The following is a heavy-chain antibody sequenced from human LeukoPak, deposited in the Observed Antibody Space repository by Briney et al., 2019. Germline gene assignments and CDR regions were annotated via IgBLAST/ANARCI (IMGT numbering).Heavy chain of an antibody. V-gene: IGHV3-7*03. CDR3: AGDRGYLQFDY. J-gene: IGHJ4*02. D-gene: IGHD3-10*01. Sequence: PGGSLRLSCSASGLTFSRRWMSWVRQTPGKGLEWVASIKEDGSQKYYADSVMGRFTISRDNAENSLYLQLNSLRAEDTAMYYCAGDRGYLQFDYWGQGTLVTVSS. CDR2: IKEDGSQK. CDR1: GLTFSRRW.